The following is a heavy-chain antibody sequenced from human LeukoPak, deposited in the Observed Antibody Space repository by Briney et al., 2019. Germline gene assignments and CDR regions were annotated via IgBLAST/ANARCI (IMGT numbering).Heavy chain of an antibody. CDR1: GYSITRGYN. J-gene: IGHJ4*02. D-gene: IGHD1-26*01. CDR2: ISHAGDT. V-gene: IGHV4-38-2*02. Sequence: SETLSLTCTVSGYSITRGYNWGWIRQSPEKGLEWIASISHAGDTYYNPSLKSRVTISVDTSKNLFSLTLASVTAPDTAVYFCARGEVGDFDHWGQGTLVTVSS. CDR3: ARGEVGDFDH.